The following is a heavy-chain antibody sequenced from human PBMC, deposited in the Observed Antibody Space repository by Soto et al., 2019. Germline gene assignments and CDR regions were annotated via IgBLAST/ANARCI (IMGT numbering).Heavy chain of an antibody. D-gene: IGHD3-10*01. Sequence: HPGGSLRLSCAASGFSFSSYGMHWVRQAPGKGLEWVAVISYDGSNKYYADSVKGRFTISRDNSKNTLYLQMNSLRAEDTAVYYCAKELPTVWFGELFHDDGSFDYWGQGTLVTVSS. CDR2: ISYDGSNK. V-gene: IGHV3-30*18. CDR1: GFSFSSYG. J-gene: IGHJ4*02. CDR3: AKELPTVWFGELFHDDGSFDY.